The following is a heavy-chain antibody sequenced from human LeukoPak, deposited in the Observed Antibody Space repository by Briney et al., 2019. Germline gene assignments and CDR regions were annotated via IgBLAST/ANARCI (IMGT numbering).Heavy chain of an antibody. CDR2: ISYDGSNK. CDR1: GFTFSSYA. CDR3: AKATAATTYFDH. V-gene: IGHV3-30*09. D-gene: IGHD6-25*01. Sequence: AGGSLRLSCAASGFTFSSYAMHWVRQAPGKGLEWVAVISYDGSNKYYADSVKGRFAASRDNSANTLYLQINNLRAEDTAVYYCAKATAATTYFDHWGQGTRVTVSS. J-gene: IGHJ4*02.